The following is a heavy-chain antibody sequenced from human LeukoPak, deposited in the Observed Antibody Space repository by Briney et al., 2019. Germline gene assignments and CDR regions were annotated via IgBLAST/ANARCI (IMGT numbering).Heavy chain of an antibody. CDR3: ARGRLPDAPHDY. D-gene: IGHD6-25*01. CDR1: GGSISSYY. J-gene: IGHJ4*02. CDR2: IYYSGST. V-gene: IGHV4-59*01. Sequence: SETLSLTCTVSGGSISSYYWSWIRQPPGKGLEWIGYIYYSGSTNYNPSLKSRVTISVDTSKNQFSLKLSSVTAADTAVYCCARGRLPDAPHDYWGQGTLVTVSS.